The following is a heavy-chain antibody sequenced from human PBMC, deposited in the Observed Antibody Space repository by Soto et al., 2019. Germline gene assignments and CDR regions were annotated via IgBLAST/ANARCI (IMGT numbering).Heavy chain of an antibody. CDR2: ISAFNGNT. CDR1: GYTFTSYG. D-gene: IGHD3-3*01. J-gene: IGHJ3*02. Sequence: QVQLVQSGAEVKKPGASAKVSCKASGYTFTSYGISWVRQAPGQGLEWMGWISAFNGNTNYAQKRQGRVTMSTDPSTSTAYMELRSLRSDDTAVYYCARGGLERFLEWLLPLAIWGQGTMVTVSS. V-gene: IGHV1-18*01. CDR3: ARGGLERFLEWLLPLAI.